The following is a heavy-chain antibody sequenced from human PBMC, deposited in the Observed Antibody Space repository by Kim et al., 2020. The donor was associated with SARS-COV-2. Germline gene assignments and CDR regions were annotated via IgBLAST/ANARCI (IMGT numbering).Heavy chain of an antibody. Sequence: SGPTLVNPTQTLTLTCTFSGFSLSPSGMCVSWIRQPPGKALEWLARIDWDDDKYYSTSLKTRLTISKDTSKNQVVLTMTNMDPVDTATYYCARIWPLRGTTGYWFDPWGQGILVTVSS. D-gene: IGHD1-1*01. CDR1: GFSLSPSGMC. J-gene: IGHJ5*02. V-gene: IGHV2-70*11. CDR3: ARIWPLRGTTGYWFDP. CDR2: IDWDDDK.